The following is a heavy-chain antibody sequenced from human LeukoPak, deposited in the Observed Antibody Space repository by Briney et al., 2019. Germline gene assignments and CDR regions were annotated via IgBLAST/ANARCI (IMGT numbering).Heavy chain of an antibody. CDR2: ISGSGGST. CDR3: AKVWYQLLCVDY. V-gene: IGHV3-23*01. CDR1: GFIFSSYN. D-gene: IGHD2-2*01. J-gene: IGHJ4*02. Sequence: GGSLRLSCATSGFIFSSYNMNWVRQAPGKGLEWVSAISGSGGSTYYADSVKGRFTISRDNSKNTLYLQMNSLRAEDTAVYYCAKVWYQLLCVDYWGQGTLVTVSS.